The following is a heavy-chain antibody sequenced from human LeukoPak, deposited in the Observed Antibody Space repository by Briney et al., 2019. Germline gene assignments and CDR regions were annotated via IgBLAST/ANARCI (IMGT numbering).Heavy chain of an antibody. CDR1: AYSFTNHW. V-gene: IGHV5-51*01. J-gene: IGHJ6*02. Sequence: GESLKISCKRSAYSFTNHWIAWLRQMPGKALEWMGIIYPGDSDTRYSPSFQGQVTISADKSIGTAYLQWSSLKASDTATYYCARKTTGMDVWGQGTTVTVSS. CDR2: IYPGDSDT. CDR3: ARKTTGMDV. D-gene: IGHD1-7*01.